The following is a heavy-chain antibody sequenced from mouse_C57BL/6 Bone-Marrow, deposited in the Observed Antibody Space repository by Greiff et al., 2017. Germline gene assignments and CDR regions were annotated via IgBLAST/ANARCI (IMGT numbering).Heavy chain of an antibody. D-gene: IGHD2-5*01. CDR3: TRSGYSNFYYAMDY. J-gene: IGHJ4*01. CDR2: IDPETGGT. Sequence: VQRVESGAELVRPGASVTLSCKASGYTFTDYEMHWVKQTPVHGLEWIGAIDPETGGTAYNQKFKGKAILTADKSSSTAYMELRSLTSEDSAVYYCTRSGYSNFYYAMDYWGQGTSVTVSS. CDR1: GYTFTDYE. V-gene: IGHV1-15*01.